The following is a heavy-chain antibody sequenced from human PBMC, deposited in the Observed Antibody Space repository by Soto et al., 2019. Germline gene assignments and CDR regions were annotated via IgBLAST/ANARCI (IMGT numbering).Heavy chain of an antibody. J-gene: IGHJ4*02. D-gene: IGHD3-22*01. CDR3: ARDLGYYDSSGYFEY. CDR1: GFTFSDYY. Sequence: LRLSCAASGFTFSDYYMSWIRQAPVKGLEWVSYISSSDSIVSYADSVKGRFTISRDNAKNSLYLQMNSLRAEDTAVYFCARDLGYYDSSGYFEYWGEGTLVTVSS. CDR2: ISSSDSIV. V-gene: IGHV3-11*01.